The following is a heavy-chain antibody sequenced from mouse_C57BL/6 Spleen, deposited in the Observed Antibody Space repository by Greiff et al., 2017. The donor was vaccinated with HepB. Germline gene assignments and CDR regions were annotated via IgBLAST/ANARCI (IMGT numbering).Heavy chain of an antibody. CDR1: GFTFSSYG. CDR2: ISSGGSYN. V-gene: IGHV5-6*01. J-gene: IGHJ1*03. D-gene: IGHD1-1*01. CDR3: SRHGGITTVAPWYFGV. Sequence: EVQRVESGGDLVKPGGSLKLSCAASGFTFSSYGMSWVRQTPDKRLEWVATISSGGSYNYYPDSVKGRFTISRDNAKNTLDLQMGSMKSEDTAMYYCSRHGGITTVAPWYFGVLGTGTTVTVSS.